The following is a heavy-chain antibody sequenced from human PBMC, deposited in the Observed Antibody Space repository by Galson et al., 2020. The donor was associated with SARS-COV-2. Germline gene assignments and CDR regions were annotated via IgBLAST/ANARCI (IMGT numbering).Heavy chain of an antibody. CDR1: GGSISRYY. J-gene: IGHJ3*02. V-gene: IGHV4-59*08. Sequence: SQTLSLTCTVSGGSISRYYWSWIRQPPGKGLEWIGYIYYSGSPNYNPSLKSRVTISVDTSKNQFSLKLSSVTAADTAVYYCARHGRNTIFGVVIIPAAFDIWGQGTMVTVSS. CDR2: IYYSGSP. D-gene: IGHD3-3*01. CDR3: ARHGRNTIFGVVIIPAAFDI.